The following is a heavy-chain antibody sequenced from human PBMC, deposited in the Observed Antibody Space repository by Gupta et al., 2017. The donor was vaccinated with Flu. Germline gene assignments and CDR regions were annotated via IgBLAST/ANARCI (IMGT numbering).Heavy chain of an antibody. CDR1: GYSISSYY. V-gene: IGHV4-59*01. J-gene: IGHJ4*02. CDR3: ARAGGYEFGYQFDY. D-gene: IGHD5-12*01. CDR2: IYYSGYT. Sequence: QVQLQESGPGLVKPSETLSLTCTVSGYSISSYYWSWIRQPPGKGLEWVGYIYYSGYTNYNPSLRSRVSMSADTSKNQFSLKLSSVTAADTAAYYCARAGGYEFGYQFDYWGPGSLVTVSS.